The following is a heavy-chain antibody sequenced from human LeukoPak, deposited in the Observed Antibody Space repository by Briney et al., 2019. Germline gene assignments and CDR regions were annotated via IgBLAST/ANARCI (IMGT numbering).Heavy chain of an antibody. V-gene: IGHV4-4*07. CDR1: SGSFSSYY. Sequence: SETLSLTCTVSSGSFSSYYWNWIRQPAGKGLEWIGRIYITGSTNYNPSLKSRVTMSVDTSKNQFSLNLSSVTAADTAVYYCARGRGYYQDYWGQGTLVTVSS. CDR3: ARGRGYYQDY. D-gene: IGHD3-22*01. J-gene: IGHJ4*02. CDR2: IYITGST.